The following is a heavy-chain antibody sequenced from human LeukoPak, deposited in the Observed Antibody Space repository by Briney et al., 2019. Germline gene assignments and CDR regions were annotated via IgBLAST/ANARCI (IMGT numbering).Heavy chain of an antibody. CDR3: ARGAYCSGGSCYPYYYYYYMDV. J-gene: IGHJ6*03. Sequence: SETLSLTCTVSGGSISSSSYYWGWIRQPPGKGLEWIGSIYYSGSTNYNPSLKSRVTISVDTSKNQFSLKLSSVTAADTAVYYCARGAYCSGGSCYPYYYYYYMDVWGKGTTVTISS. CDR1: GGSISSSSYY. CDR2: IYYSGST. V-gene: IGHV4-39*07. D-gene: IGHD2-15*01.